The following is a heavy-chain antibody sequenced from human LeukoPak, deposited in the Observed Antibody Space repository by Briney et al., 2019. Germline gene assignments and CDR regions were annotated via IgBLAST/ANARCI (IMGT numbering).Heavy chain of an antibody. CDR3: ARATSRLRFLEWLKAFTAYYFDY. V-gene: IGHV3-11*01. CDR2: ISSSGSNP. J-gene: IGHJ4*02. D-gene: IGHD3-3*01. Sequence: GGSLRLSCAASGFTFSDYYMSWIRQAPGKGLEWVSYISSSGSNPYSADSVKGRFTISRDNAKNSLYLQMNGLRAEDTAVYYWARATSRLRFLEWLKAFTAYYFDYWGQGT. CDR1: GFTFSDYY.